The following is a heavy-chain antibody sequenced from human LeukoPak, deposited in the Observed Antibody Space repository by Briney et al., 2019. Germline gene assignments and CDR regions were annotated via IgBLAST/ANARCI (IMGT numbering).Heavy chain of an antibody. CDR1: GASISGSNYY. D-gene: IGHD1-26*01. Sequence: SETLSLTCAVSGASISGSNYYWGWIRQPPGKGLEWIGNIYPSGSTYYNAPLQSRVTISIDTSKNQFSLRLNSVTAADTAMYYCAKSGGYGLIDYWGQGTRVTVSS. J-gene: IGHJ4*02. V-gene: IGHV4-39*01. CDR3: AKSGGYGLIDY. CDR2: IYPSGST.